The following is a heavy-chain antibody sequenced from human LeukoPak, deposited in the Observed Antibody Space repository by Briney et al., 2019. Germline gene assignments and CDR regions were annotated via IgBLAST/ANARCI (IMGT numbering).Heavy chain of an antibody. CDR2: IYSGGST. CDR1: GFSFDDYA. V-gene: IGHV3-66*01. J-gene: IGHJ3*02. Sequence: GGSLRLSCKVSGFSFDDYAMHWVREAPGKGLEWVSVIYSGGSTYYADSVKGRFTISRDNSKNTLYLQMNSLRAEDTAVYYCARDRPSVVPDAFDIWGQGTMVTVSP. D-gene: IGHD2-15*01. CDR3: ARDRPSVVPDAFDI.